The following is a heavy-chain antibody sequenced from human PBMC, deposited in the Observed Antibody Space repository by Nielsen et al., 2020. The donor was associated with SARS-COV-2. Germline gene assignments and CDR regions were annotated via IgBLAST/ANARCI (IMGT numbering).Heavy chain of an antibody. V-gene: IGHV3-33*05. CDR3: ARPRRPYYDFWSGTHFDY. Sequence: WIRQPPGKGLEWVAVISYDGSNKYYADSVKGRFTISRDNAKNSLYLQMNSLRAEDTAVYYCARPRRPYYDFWSGTHFDYWGQGTLVTVSS. D-gene: IGHD3-3*01. J-gene: IGHJ4*02. CDR2: ISYDGSNK.